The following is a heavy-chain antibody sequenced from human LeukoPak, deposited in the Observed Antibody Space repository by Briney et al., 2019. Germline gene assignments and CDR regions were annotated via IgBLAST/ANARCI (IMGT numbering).Heavy chain of an antibody. Sequence: GGSLRLSCVASGFTVSDHYIDWVRQAPGKGLEWVSRNRDKSKSYTTDYAASVRGRFTISRDDSKNLLYLQMYSLKTEDTTVYFCTRPSYYDSRGYFTNGFDIWGQGTMVTVSS. V-gene: IGHV3-72*01. CDR2: NRDKSKSYTT. J-gene: IGHJ3*02. CDR1: GFTVSDHY. CDR3: TRPSYYDSRGYFTNGFDI. D-gene: IGHD3-22*01.